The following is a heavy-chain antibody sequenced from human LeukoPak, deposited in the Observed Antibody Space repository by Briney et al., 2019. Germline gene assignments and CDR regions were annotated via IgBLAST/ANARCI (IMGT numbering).Heavy chain of an antibody. V-gene: IGHV3-21*01. J-gene: IGHJ4*02. Sequence: GGSLRLSCGGSGFTFSSYNMTWVRQAPGKGLEWVSSISSGSSHIYYADSVKGRFTISRDNSKNTLYLQMNSLRAEDTAVYYCARENSNYVPFDYWGQGTLVTVSS. CDR2: ISSGSSHI. D-gene: IGHD4-11*01. CDR1: GFTFSSYN. CDR3: ARENSNYVPFDY.